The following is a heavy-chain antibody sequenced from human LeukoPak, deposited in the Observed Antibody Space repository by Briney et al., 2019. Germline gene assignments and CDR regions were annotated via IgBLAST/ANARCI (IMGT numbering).Heavy chain of an antibody. J-gene: IGHJ5*02. CDR1: GYTFTSYG. V-gene: IGHV1-18*01. Sequence: GASVKVSCKASGYTFTSYGISWVRQAPGQGLEWMGWISAYNGNTNYAQKLQGRVTMTTDTSTSTAYMELRSLRSDDTAVYYCARGSARFGEPFKKNWFDPWGQGTLVTVSS. D-gene: IGHD3-10*01. CDR3: ARGSARFGEPFKKNWFDP. CDR2: ISAYNGNT.